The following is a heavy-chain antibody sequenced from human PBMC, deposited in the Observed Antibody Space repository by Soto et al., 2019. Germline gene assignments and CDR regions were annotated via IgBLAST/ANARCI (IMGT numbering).Heavy chain of an antibody. CDR1: GGSVSSGSYY. CDR2: IYYSGST. Sequence: QVQLQESGPGLVKPSETLSLTCTVSGGSVSSGSYYWSWIRQPPGKGLEWIGYIYYSGSTNYNPSLKGRVIISVDTSKNQFSLKLSSVTAADTAVYYCARGIDGWYQGRYYYGMDVWGQGTTVTVSS. J-gene: IGHJ6*02. V-gene: IGHV4-61*01. CDR3: ARGIDGWYQGRYYYGMDV. D-gene: IGHD6-19*01.